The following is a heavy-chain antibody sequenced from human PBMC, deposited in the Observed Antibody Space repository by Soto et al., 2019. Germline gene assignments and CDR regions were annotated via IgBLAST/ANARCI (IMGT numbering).Heavy chain of an antibody. CDR1: GFTFSSYA. Sequence: QVQLVESGGGVVQPGRSLRLSCAASGFTFSSYAMHWVRQAPGKGLEWVAVISYDGSNKYYVDSVKGRFTISRDNSKNTLYLQMNSLRAEDTAVYYCARDGTAMVKDAFDIWGQGTMVTVSS. J-gene: IGHJ3*02. CDR3: ARDGTAMVKDAFDI. D-gene: IGHD5-18*01. V-gene: IGHV3-30-3*01. CDR2: ISYDGSNK.